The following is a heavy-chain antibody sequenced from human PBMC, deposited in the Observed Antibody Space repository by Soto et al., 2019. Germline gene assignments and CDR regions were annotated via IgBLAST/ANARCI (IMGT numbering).Heavy chain of an antibody. D-gene: IGHD3-10*01. J-gene: IGHJ5*02. CDR1: GYTFTNYD. Sequence: QAHLVQSGAEVKKPGASVKVSCKASGYTFTNYDINWVRQATGQGPEWLGWMNTNSGDTGYAQKFQGRVTLTRDTSRTTAYLELNHLAFEDTAVYYCARNPPLTGWFDPWGQGTLVIVSS. CDR3: ARNPPLTGWFDP. V-gene: IGHV1-8*01. CDR2: MNTNSGDT.